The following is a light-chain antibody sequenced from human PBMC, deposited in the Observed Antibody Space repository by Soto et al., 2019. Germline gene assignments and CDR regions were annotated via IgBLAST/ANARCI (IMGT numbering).Light chain of an antibody. CDR3: QQSYSTPET. CDR1: QSISSF. Sequence: DIQMTQSPSSLSASVGDRVTITCRANQSISSFLNWYQQKPGKAPRLLIYAASSLQSGVPSRFSASGSGTDFTLTICSLQPEDFATYYCQQSYSTPETFGQGTKVEIK. CDR2: AAS. V-gene: IGKV1-39*01. J-gene: IGKJ1*01.